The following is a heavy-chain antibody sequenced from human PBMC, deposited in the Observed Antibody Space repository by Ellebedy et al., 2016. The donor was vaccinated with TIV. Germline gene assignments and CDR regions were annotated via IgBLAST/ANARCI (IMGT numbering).Heavy chain of an antibody. Sequence: ASVKVSXXASGHSFTSYGIHWVRKAPGQSLEWMGWINTGNDNTKYSQKLQGRVTITRDTSATTAYMELSNLVSEDTAVYYCATREWQDPMDVWGQGTTVTASS. CDR3: ATREWQDPMDV. CDR1: GHSFTSYG. D-gene: IGHD3-3*01. CDR2: INTGNDNT. V-gene: IGHV1-3*04. J-gene: IGHJ6*02.